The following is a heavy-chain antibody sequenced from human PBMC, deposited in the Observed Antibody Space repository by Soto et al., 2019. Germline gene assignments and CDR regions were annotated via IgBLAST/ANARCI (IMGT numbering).Heavy chain of an antibody. CDR1: GGSISSGGYS. CDR2: IYHSGST. D-gene: IGHD1-26*01. V-gene: IGHV4-30-2*01. Sequence: PSETLSLTCAVSGGSISSGGYSWSWIRQPPGKGLEWIGYIYHSGSTYYNPSLKSRVTISVDTSKNQFSLKLSSVTAADTAVYYCARGGDSGSYGSCIDYWGQGTLVTVSS. CDR3: ARGGDSGSYGSCIDY. J-gene: IGHJ4*02.